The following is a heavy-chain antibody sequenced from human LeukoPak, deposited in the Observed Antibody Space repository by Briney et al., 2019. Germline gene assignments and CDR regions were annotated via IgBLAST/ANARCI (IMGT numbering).Heavy chain of an antibody. V-gene: IGHV4-59*08. J-gene: IGHJ4*02. CDR1: GGSISGSS. Sequence: SETLSLTCTVSGGSISGSSWSWIRQPPGKGLEWIGHIHYSGSTNYNPSLESRVTISEDTSKNQFSLKVTSVTAADTAVYYCARHVTSGFVKYFDDWGQGTLVTVSS. D-gene: IGHD6-25*01. CDR3: ARHVTSGFVKYFDD. CDR2: IHYSGST.